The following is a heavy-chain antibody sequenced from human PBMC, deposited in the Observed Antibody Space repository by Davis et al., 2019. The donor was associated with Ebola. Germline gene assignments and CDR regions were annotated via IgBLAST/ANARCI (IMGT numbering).Heavy chain of an antibody. CDR1: GYTFTGYY. V-gene: IGHV1-2*02. CDR3: ARGQWWEPFDY. D-gene: IGHD2-15*01. CDR2: INPNSGGT. J-gene: IGHJ4*02. Sequence: AASVKVSCKASGYTFTGYYMHWVRQAPGQGLEWMGWINPNSGGTNYAQKFQGRVTMTRNTSISTAYMELSSLRSEDTAVYYCARGQWWEPFDYWGQGTLVTVSS.